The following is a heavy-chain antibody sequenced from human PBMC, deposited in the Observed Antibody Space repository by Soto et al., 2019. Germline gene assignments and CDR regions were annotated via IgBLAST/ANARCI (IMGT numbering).Heavy chain of an antibody. J-gene: IGHJ4*02. V-gene: IGHV3-74*01. CDR1: GFSLSGYY. Sequence: EVQLAESGGGLVQPGESLRLSCAASGFSLSGYYMHWVRQAPGKGLEWVSRINNDGSNTRYADAVKGRFTISRDNAKNILYLEMNSLRAEDTAVYYCARPYDFWTGYYLPGDDWGQGTLVTVSS. CDR3: ARPYDFWTGYYLPGDD. D-gene: IGHD3-3*01. CDR2: INNDGSNT.